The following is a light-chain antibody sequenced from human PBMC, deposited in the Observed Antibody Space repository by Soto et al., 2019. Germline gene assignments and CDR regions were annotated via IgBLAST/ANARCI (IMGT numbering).Light chain of an antibody. Sequence: IVLTQPPGTLSLSPGDRATLPCRASQSVSSSYLASYQQKPGQAQRLLIYGASSRATGIPDRFSGSGSGTDFSLTISRLEPEDLAVYYCQQYGSSPPWTFGQGTKVDIK. CDR3: QQYGSSPPWT. CDR1: QSVSSSY. V-gene: IGKV3-20*01. J-gene: IGKJ1*01. CDR2: GAS.